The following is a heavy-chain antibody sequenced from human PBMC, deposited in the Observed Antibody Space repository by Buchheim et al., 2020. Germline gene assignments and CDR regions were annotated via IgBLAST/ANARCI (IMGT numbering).Heavy chain of an antibody. J-gene: IGHJ6*02. CDR2: MNPNSGNT. CDR3: ARVGKYCSRTSCYGYDFWSGYFGEYYYGMDV. D-gene: IGHD3-3*01. V-gene: IGHV1-8*01. Sequence: QVQLVQSGAEVKKPGASVKVSCKASGYTFTSYDINWVRQATGQGLEWMGWMNPNSGNTGYAQKFQGRVTMTRNTSISTAYMELSSLRSEDTAVYYCARVGKYCSRTSCYGYDFWSGYFGEYYYGMDVWGQGTT. CDR1: GYTFTSYD.